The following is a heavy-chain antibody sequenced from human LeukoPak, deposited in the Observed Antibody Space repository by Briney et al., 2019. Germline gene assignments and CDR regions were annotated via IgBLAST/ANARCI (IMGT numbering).Heavy chain of an antibody. J-gene: IGHJ4*02. D-gene: IGHD5-12*01. Sequence: SETLSLTCTVSGGSISSCSSYYWGWIRQPPGKGLEWIGSIYYTGDTYYNSSLKSRVTISVDTSKNQFSLKLSSVTAADTALYYCARLRGYTDGNPGYWGQGSLLTVSS. CDR2: IYYTGDT. V-gene: IGHV4-39*01. CDR1: GGSISSCSSYY. CDR3: ARLRGYTDGNPGY.